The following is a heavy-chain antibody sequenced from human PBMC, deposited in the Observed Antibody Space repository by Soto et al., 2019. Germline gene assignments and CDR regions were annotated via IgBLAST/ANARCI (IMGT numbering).Heavy chain of an antibody. Sequence: QVQLVESGGGLVQPGGSLRLSCAVSGCRLSDYEMSWIRQAPGKGPGWVSFISRSGDTIYYVDSVKGRFSISRDNAKNSVYLQVRSLRVEDTAAYFCARSSGCFDADAFELWGQGTMVTVSA. D-gene: IGHD3-22*01. CDR2: ISRSGDTI. V-gene: IGHV3-11*01. CDR1: GCRLSDYE. CDR3: ARSSGCFDADAFEL. J-gene: IGHJ3*01.